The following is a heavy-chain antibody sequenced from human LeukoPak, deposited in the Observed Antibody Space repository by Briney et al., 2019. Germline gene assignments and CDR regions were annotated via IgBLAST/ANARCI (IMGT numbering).Heavy chain of an antibody. CDR2: IYSGGIT. Sequence: GGSLRLSCAASGFIVSSNYMSWVRQAPGKGLEWVSVIYSGGITYYADSVKGRFTISRDNSNNTLYLQMNSLRAEDTAVYFCARQVAGPYYFDCWGQGTLVTVSS. CDR3: ARQVAGPYYFDC. CDR1: GFIVSSNY. D-gene: IGHD6-19*01. V-gene: IGHV3-53*01. J-gene: IGHJ4*02.